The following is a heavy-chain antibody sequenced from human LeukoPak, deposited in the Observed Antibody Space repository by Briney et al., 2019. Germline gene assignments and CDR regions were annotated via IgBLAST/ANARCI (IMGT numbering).Heavy chain of an antibody. CDR2: INHSGST. V-gene: IGHV4-34*01. CDR1: GGSFSGYY. J-gene: IGHJ6*02. CDR3: ARVGMDV. Sequence: SETLSLTCAVYGGSFSGYYWSCIRQPPGKGLEWIGEINHSGSTNYNPSLKSRVTISVDTSKIQSSLKLSSVTAADTAVYYCARVGMDVWGQGTTVTVSS.